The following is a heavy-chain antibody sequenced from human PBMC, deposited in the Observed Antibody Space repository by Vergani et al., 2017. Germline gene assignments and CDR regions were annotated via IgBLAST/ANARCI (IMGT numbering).Heavy chain of an antibody. Sequence: QVQLVQSGAEVKKPGASVKVSCKASGGTFSSYAISWVRQAPGQGLEWMGRIIPIFGTANYAQKFQGRVTMTRDTSISTAYMELSRLRSDDTAVYYCAREDIRRKAFEYWGQGTLVTVSS. V-gene: IGHV1-69*05. CDR2: IIPIFGTA. CDR1: GGTFSSYA. J-gene: IGHJ4*02. CDR3: AREDIRRKAFEY. D-gene: IGHD6-6*01.